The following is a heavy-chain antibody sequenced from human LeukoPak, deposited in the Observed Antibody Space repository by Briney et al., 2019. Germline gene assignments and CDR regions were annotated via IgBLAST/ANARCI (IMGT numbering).Heavy chain of an antibody. D-gene: IGHD4-11*01. CDR1: GGTFSSYA. V-gene: IGHV1-69*05. CDR3: ARGGTTVATWGYYYMDV. Sequence: GASVKVSCKASGGTFSSYAISWVRQAPGQGLEWVGGIIPIFGTANYAQKFQGRVTITTDESTSTAYMELSSLRSEDTAVYYCARGGTTVATWGYYYMDVWGKGTTVTVSS. J-gene: IGHJ6*03. CDR2: IIPIFGTA.